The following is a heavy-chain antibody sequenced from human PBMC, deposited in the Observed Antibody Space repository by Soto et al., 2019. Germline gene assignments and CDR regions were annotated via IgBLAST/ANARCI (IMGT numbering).Heavy chain of an antibody. CDR3: ARGDNWNDEASDY. V-gene: IGHV3-33*01. J-gene: IGHJ4*02. D-gene: IGHD1-1*01. Sequence: QVQLVESGGGVVQPGRSLRLSCAASGFMFSNHGMHWVRQAPGKGLEWVAVIWSDGNNRYYADSVKGRFTISRDNSKNTVYLQMNSLRAEDTAVYCCARGDNWNDEASDYCGQGTLVTVSS. CDR2: IWSDGNNR. CDR1: GFMFSNHG.